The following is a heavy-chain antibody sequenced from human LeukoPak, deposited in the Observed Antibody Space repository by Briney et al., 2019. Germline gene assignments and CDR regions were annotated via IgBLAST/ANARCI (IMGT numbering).Heavy chain of an antibody. J-gene: IGHJ4*02. CDR2: INTNTGNP. V-gene: IGHV7-4-1*02. Sequence: ASVKVSCKASGYTFTSYAMNWVRQAPGQGLEWMGWINTNTGNPTYAQGFTGRFVFSLDTSVSTAYLQISSLKAEDTAVYYCAREGPHYYDSSGSPDYWGQGTLVTVSS. D-gene: IGHD3-22*01. CDR3: AREGPHYYDSSGSPDY. CDR1: GYTFTSYA.